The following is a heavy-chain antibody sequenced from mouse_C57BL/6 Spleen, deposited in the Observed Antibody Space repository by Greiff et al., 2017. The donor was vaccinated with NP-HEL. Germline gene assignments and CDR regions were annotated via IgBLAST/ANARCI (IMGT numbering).Heavy chain of an antibody. J-gene: IGHJ4*01. CDR1: GFTFTDYY. D-gene: IGHD2-10*02. V-gene: IGHV7-3*01. CDR2: IRNKANGYTT. Sequence: EVQLQESGGGLVQPGGSLSLSCAASGFTFTDYYMSWVRQPPGKALEWLGFIRNKANGYTTEYSASVKGRFTISRDNSQSILYLQMNALRAEDSATYYCARYPYGTAMDYWGQGTSVTVSS. CDR3: ARYPYGTAMDY.